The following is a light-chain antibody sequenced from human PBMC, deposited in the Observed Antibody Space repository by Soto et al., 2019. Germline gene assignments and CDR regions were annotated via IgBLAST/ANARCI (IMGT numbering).Light chain of an antibody. CDR3: QQYNTWPLT. CDR1: ESVSSS. CDR2: GTS. Sequence: DTVMTQSPPTLSVSPGDTATLSCWASESVSSSLAWYQHKPGQAPRLLIYGTSTRATGIPVRFSGSGSGTEFTLTISSLQSEDFALYYCQQYNTWPLTFGGGTKVEI. J-gene: IGKJ4*01. V-gene: IGKV3-15*01.